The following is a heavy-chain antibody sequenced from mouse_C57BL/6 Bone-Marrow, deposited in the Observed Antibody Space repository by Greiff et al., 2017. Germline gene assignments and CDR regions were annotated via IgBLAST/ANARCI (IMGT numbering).Heavy chain of an antibody. CDR3: AHLPFYYGSSYFDD. J-gene: IGHJ2*01. CDR1: GFSLTSYA. V-gene: IGHV2-9-1*01. D-gene: IGHD1-1*01. Sequence: VQVVESGPGLVAPSQSLSITCTVSGFSLTSYAISWVRQPPGKGLEWLGVIWTGGGTHYNSALKSRLSISNDNSKSQVFLKMNSLQTDDTARYYCAHLPFYYGSSYFDDWGQGTTLTVSS. CDR2: IWTGGGT.